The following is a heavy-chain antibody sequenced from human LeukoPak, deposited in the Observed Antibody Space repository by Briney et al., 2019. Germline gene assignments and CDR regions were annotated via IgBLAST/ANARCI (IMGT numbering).Heavy chain of an antibody. Sequence: PSETLSLTCTVSGGSISSGGYYWSWIRQHPGTGLEWIGYIYYSGSTYYNPSLKSRVTISVDTSKNQFSLKLSSVTAADTAVYYCARELYSSGWYRLDDAFDIWGQGTMVTVSS. J-gene: IGHJ3*02. D-gene: IGHD6-19*01. CDR1: GGSISSGGYY. V-gene: IGHV4-31*03. CDR3: ARELYSSGWYRLDDAFDI. CDR2: IYYSGST.